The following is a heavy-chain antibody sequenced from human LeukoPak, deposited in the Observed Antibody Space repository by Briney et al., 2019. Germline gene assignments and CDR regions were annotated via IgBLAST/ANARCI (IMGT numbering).Heavy chain of an antibody. J-gene: IGHJ6*03. V-gene: IGHV4-34*01. D-gene: IGHD6-6*01. Sequence: SETLSLTCAVYGGSFSGYYWSWIRQPPGKGLEWIGEINHSGSTNYNPSLKSRVTISVDTSKNQFSLKLSSVTAADTAVYYCARGAARRNYYYYYYMDVWGKGTTVTVSS. CDR1: GGSFSGYY. CDR3: ARGAARRNYYYYYYMDV. CDR2: INHSGST.